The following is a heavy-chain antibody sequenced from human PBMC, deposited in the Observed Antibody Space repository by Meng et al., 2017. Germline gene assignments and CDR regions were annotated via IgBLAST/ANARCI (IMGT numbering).Heavy chain of an antibody. CDR2: IYYSGST. J-gene: IGHJ4*02. Sequence: GQLQEAGPGLGKPSETLSLTCPVSGGSISSYYWSWIRQPPGKGLEWIGYIYYSGSTNYNPSLKSRVTISVDTSKNQFSLKLSSVTAADTAVYYCARGYDFWSGQYYFDYWGQGTLVTVSS. V-gene: IGHV4-59*01. CDR1: GGSISSYY. CDR3: ARGYDFWSGQYYFDY. D-gene: IGHD3-3*01.